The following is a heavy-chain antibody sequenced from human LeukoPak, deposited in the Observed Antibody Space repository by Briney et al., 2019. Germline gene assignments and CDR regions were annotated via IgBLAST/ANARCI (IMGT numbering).Heavy chain of an antibody. D-gene: IGHD4-17*01. CDR1: GFTFSSYG. CDR2: ISYDGSNK. V-gene: IGHV3-30*18. Sequence: GGSLRLSCAASGFTFSSYGMHWVRQAPGKGLEWVAVISYDGSNKYYADSVKGRFTISRDNSKNTLYLQMNSLRAEDTAVYYCAKGRAWDPYGDYCDYWGQGTLVTVSS. J-gene: IGHJ4*02. CDR3: AKGRAWDPYGDYCDY.